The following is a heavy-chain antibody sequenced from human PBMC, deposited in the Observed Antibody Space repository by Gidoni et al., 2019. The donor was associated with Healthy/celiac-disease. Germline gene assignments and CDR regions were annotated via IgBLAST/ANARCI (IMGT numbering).Heavy chain of an antibody. Sequence: VQLVASGGGLIKPGGSLRLYCAASGFTGSSNFMSWVRQAPGKGLEWVAVIYSGGSTYYADSVKGRFTISRDNSKNTLYLQMNSLSAEDTAVYYCASERGYYDSNGAFDIWGQGTMVTVSS. CDR3: ASERGYYDSNGAFDI. CDR2: IYSGGST. D-gene: IGHD3-22*01. V-gene: IGHV3-53*01. CDR1: GFTGSSNF. J-gene: IGHJ3*02.